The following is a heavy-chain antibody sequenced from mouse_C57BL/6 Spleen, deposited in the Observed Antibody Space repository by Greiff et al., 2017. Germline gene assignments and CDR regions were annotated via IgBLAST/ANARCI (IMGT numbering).Heavy chain of an antibody. CDR3: ARSGLLLYAMDY. CDR2: IDPNSGGT. Sequence: VKQRPGRGLEWIGRIDPNSGGTKYNEKFKSKATLTVDKPSSTAYMQPSSLPSEVASVYYCARSGLLLYAMDYGGQGTSVTVSS. J-gene: IGHJ4*01. V-gene: IGHV1-72*01. D-gene: IGHD1-1*01.